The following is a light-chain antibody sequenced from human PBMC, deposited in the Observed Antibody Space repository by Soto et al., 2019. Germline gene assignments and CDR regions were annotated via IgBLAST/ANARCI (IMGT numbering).Light chain of an antibody. Sequence: DIQLTQSPPTLSASVGDRVTITCRASQSIRYYLAWYQQMPGKAPKLLIYGASSLQSGVPSRFSGSGSGTEFTLTISSLQPDDFATYFCQHHNSYSQTXGQGTKVDI. CDR3: QHHNSYSQT. CDR1: QSIRYY. V-gene: IGKV1-5*01. CDR2: GAS. J-gene: IGKJ1*01.